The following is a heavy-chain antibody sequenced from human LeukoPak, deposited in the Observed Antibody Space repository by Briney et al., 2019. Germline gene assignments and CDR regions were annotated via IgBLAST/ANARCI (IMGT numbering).Heavy chain of an antibody. Sequence: GRSLRLSCAASGFTFDDYAMHWVRQAPGKGLEWVSGISWNSGSIGYADSVKGRFTISRDNAKNSLYLQMNSLRAEDTALYYCAKDGGDGYNYQYFDYWGQGTLVTDSS. D-gene: IGHD5-24*01. J-gene: IGHJ4*02. CDR2: ISWNSGSI. CDR1: GFTFDDYA. V-gene: IGHV3-9*01. CDR3: AKDGGDGYNYQYFDY.